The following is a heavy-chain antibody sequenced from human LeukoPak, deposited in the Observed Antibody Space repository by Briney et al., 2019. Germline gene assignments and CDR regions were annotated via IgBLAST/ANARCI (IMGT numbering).Heavy chain of an antibody. J-gene: IGHJ4*02. Sequence: GGSLRLSCTVSGFTVSSNSMSWVRQAPGKGLEWVSFIYSDNTHYSDSVKGRFTISRDNSKNTLYLQMNSLRAEDTAVYYCARQPFCSGGSCPVSLLYFDSWGQGTLVTVSS. CDR3: ARQPFCSGGSCPVSLLYFDS. V-gene: IGHV3-53*01. CDR1: GFTVSSNS. D-gene: IGHD2-15*01. CDR2: IYSDNT.